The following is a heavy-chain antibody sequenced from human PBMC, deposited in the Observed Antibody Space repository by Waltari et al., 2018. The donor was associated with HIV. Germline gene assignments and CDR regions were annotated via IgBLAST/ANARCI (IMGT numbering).Heavy chain of an antibody. CDR1: GGSLSGYF. J-gene: IGHJ5*02. Sequence: QVQLKEWGAGLLRPSETLSLTCAIYGGSLSGYFWSWIRLSQGRGLEWVGEINQNGETNNNPSLKSRVVMSIDTTKSQFSLNISSVSAADTATYFCARKPQIRGRPCDQWGQGAPVTVSS. CDR3: ARKPQIRGRPCDQ. CDR2: INQNGET. V-gene: IGHV4-34*02.